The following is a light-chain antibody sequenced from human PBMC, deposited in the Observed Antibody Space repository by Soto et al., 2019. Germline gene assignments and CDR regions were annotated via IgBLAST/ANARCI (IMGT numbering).Light chain of an antibody. CDR2: DAS. V-gene: IGKV1-5*01. Sequence: DIQMTQSPSTLSASVGDRVTITCRASQSISSWLAWYQQKPGKAPKLLIYDASSLESGVPSRFSGSGPGTEFTLTISSLQPDDFATYYCQQAWTFGQGTKVEIK. CDR1: QSISSW. J-gene: IGKJ1*01. CDR3: QQAWT.